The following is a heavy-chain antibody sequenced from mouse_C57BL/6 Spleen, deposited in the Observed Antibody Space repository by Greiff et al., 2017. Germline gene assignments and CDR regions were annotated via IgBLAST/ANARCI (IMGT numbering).Heavy chain of an antibody. J-gene: IGHJ2*01. CDR3: ARAPLFYYGSSYFDY. CDR2: IDPANGNT. V-gene: IGHV14-3*01. Sequence: VQLQQSVAELVRPGASVKLSCTASGFNIKNTYMHWVKQRPEQGLEWIGRIDPANGNTKYAPKFPGKATITADTSSNTAYLPLSSLTSEDTAIYYCARAPLFYYGSSYFDYWGQGTTLTVSS. CDR1: GFNIKNTY. D-gene: IGHD1-1*01.